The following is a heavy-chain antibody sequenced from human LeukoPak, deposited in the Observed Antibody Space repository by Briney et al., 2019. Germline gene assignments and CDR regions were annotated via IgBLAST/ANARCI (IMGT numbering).Heavy chain of an antibody. CDR3: ARLYSSGWYSPFDY. CDR1: GGSISSSSYY. V-gene: IGHV4-39*01. Sequence: PSETLSLTCTVSGGSISSSSYYWGWIRQPPGKGLEWIGSIYYSGSTYYNPSLKSRVTISVDTSKNQFSLKLSSVTAADTAVYYCARLYSSGWYSPFDYWGQGTLVTVSS. D-gene: IGHD6-19*01. CDR2: IYYSGST. J-gene: IGHJ4*02.